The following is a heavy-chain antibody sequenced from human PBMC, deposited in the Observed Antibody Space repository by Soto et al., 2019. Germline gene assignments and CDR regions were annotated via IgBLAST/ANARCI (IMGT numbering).Heavy chain of an antibody. CDR3: AHRVLRTVFGLVTTTAIYFDF. CDR1: GFSLTTSGVG. CDR2: IYWDDDK. Sequence: QITLNESGPTQVKPRQTLTLTCTFSGFSLTTSGVGVGWIRHSPGKAPEWLALIYWDDDKRYSPSLKSRRTITKDTSKNQVVLTMADLDPADTATYYCAHRVLRTVFGLVTTTAIYFDFWGQGTPVAVSS. J-gene: IGHJ4*02. V-gene: IGHV2-5*02. D-gene: IGHD3-3*01.